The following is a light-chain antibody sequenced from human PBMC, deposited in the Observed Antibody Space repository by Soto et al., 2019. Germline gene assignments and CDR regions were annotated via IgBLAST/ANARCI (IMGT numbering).Light chain of an antibody. Sequence: QSVLTQPPSVSAAPGQKVTISCSGSSSGIGRYYVSWYQHLPGTAPKLLIYENNKRPSGIPDRLSGSKSGSSATLGITGLQTGDEADYYCGTWDSSLTTYVFGPGTKVTVL. CDR1: SSGIGRYY. CDR2: ENN. J-gene: IGLJ1*01. V-gene: IGLV1-51*02. CDR3: GTWDSSLTTYV.